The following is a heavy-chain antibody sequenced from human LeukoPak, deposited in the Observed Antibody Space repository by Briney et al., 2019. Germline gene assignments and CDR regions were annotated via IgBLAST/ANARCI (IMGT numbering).Heavy chain of an antibody. J-gene: IGHJ4*02. Sequence: ASVKVSCKASGYTFKDYDINWVRQATGQGLEWMGWMNPNSGNTGFAQKFQDRVSMTRDTSINTAYMELTSLRSGDTAVYYCARATPGGLHGYSFDYWGQGTVVTVYS. V-gene: IGHV1-8*02. CDR3: ARATPGGLHGYSFDY. D-gene: IGHD5-24*01. CDR2: MNPNSGNT. CDR1: GYTFKDYD.